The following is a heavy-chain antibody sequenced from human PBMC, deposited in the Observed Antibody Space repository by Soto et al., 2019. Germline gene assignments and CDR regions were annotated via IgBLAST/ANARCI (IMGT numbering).Heavy chain of an antibody. V-gene: IGHV3-23*01. CDR2: ISSSGDAT. CDR3: AKNGDFWSWGMDV. D-gene: IGHD3-3*01. Sequence: GGSLRLSCAASGFTFSTYAMTWVRQAPGKGLEWVSIISSSGDATYYLDSVKGRFTISRDNSRNTLHLQMNSLRAEDAAVYFCAKNGDFWSWGMDVWGQGTTVTVSS. J-gene: IGHJ6*02. CDR1: GFTFSTYA.